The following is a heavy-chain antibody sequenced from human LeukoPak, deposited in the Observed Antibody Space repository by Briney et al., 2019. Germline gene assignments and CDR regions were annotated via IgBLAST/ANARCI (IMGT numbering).Heavy chain of an antibody. CDR2: IKRKTDGGTT. Sequence: GGSLRLSCAASGFNLNNAWLSWVRQAPGKGLEWVARIKRKTDGGTTDYAAPVKGRFIISRDDSKNTLYLQMHSLTSEDTAVYYFATGWNTGGLDYSGEGTMCTVCS. D-gene: IGHD1/OR15-1a*01. V-gene: IGHV3-15*01. CDR3: ATGWNTGGLDY. CDR1: GFNLNNAW. J-gene: IGHJ4*02.